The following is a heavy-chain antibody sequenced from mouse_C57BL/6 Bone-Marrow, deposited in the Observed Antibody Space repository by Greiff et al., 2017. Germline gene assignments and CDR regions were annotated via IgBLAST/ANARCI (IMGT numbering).Heavy chain of an antibody. CDR1: EYEFPSHD. J-gene: IGHJ4*01. CDR3: ARHGYDGDYAMDY. Sequence: EVTLVESGGGLVQPGESLKLSCESNEYEFPSHDMSWVRKTPEKRLELVAAINSDGGSTYYPDTMERRFIISRDNTKKTLYLQMSRLGSEDTAWYYCARHGYDGDYAMDYWGQGTSVTVSS. D-gene: IGHD2-2*01. V-gene: IGHV5-2*01. CDR2: INSDGGST.